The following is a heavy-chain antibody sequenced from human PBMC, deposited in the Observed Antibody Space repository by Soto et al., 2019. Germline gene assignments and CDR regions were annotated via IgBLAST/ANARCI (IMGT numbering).Heavy chain of an antibody. Sequence: SETLSLTCAVYGGSFSGYYWSWIRQPPGKGLEWIGEINHSGSTNYNPSLKSRVTISVDTSKNQFSLKLSSVTAADTAVYYCARNRRGRNCSSTSCYSTFNWFDPWGQGQGSPSPQ. J-gene: IGHJ5*02. CDR2: INHSGST. D-gene: IGHD2-2*01. CDR1: GGSFSGYY. CDR3: ARNRRGRNCSSTSCYSTFNWFDP. V-gene: IGHV4-34*01.